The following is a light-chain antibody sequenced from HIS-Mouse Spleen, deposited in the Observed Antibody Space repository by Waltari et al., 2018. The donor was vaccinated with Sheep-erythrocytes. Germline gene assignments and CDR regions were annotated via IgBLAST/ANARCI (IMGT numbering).Light chain of an antibody. V-gene: IGLV2-11*01. CDR1: SSDVGGYNY. J-gene: IGLJ1*01. Sequence: QSALTQPRSVSGSPGQSVTIPCTGTSSDVGGYNYVSWYQQNPGKAPRGMIYDVSTRPSGFTDRFSGTKSGKTAALTISGLQAEDEADYYGCSYAGSYNHVFATGTKVTVL. CDR2: DVS. CDR3: CSYAGSYNHV.